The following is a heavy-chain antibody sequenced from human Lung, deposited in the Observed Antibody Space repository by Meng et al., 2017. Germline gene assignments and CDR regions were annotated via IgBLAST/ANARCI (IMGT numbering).Heavy chain of an antibody. CDR1: GDSVSTDSAA. Sequence: QVQLQQAGQGLVKLSQTLSLTCAISGDSVSTDSAAWNWIRQSPARGLEWLGRTNDRSKWYNDYAVSVKSRITITPDTSKNQFSLQLNSVTPEDTAVYYCAFGGDSVSGNWFDPWGQGTLVTVSS. D-gene: IGHD3-16*01. V-gene: IGHV6-1*01. CDR3: AFGGDSVSGNWFDP. J-gene: IGHJ5*02. CDR2: TNDRSKWYN.